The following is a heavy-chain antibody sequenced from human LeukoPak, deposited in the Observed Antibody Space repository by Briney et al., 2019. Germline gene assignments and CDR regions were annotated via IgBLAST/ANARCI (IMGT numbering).Heavy chain of an antibody. CDR3: AREGPRGNSQFDY. J-gene: IGHJ4*02. D-gene: IGHD2/OR15-2a*01. CDR1: GFTFSTYS. Sequence: GGSLRLSCAASGFTFSTYSMNWVRQAPGKGLEWVALIWYDGSNKYYADSVKGRLTISRDNSKNTLYLQMNSLRAEDTAVYYCAREGPRGNSQFDYWGQGTLVTVSS. V-gene: IGHV3-33*08. CDR2: IWYDGSNK.